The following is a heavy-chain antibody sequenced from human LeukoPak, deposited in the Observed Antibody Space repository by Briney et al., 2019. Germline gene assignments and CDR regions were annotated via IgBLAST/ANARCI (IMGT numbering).Heavy chain of an antibody. CDR3: ARLGRTYYDFWSGP. CDR2: IYYRGST. D-gene: IGHD3-3*01. Sequence: WIRQPPGKGLEWIGTIYYRGSTYYNPSLKSRVTISVDTSKNQFSLKLTSVTAADTAVYYCARLGRTYYDFWSGPWGQGTLVTVSS. V-gene: IGHV4-39*01. J-gene: IGHJ5*02.